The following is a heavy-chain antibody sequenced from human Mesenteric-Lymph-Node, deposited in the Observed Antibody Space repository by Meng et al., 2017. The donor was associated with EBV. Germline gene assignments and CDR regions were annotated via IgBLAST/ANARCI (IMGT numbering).Heavy chain of an antibody. CDR3: VRGAAIGPRYFDY. V-gene: IGHV4-61*01. Sequence: QVQLQEPGPGLVKPSETLSPTCTVFGGSVNSGTYYWSWIRQPPGKGLEWIGYIYYSGTTNYNPSLKGRVTISLDTSKNQFSLKLSSVTAADTAVYYCVRGAAIGPRYFDYWGQGTLVTVSS. D-gene: IGHD2-2*02. CDR1: GGSVNSGTYY. J-gene: IGHJ4*02. CDR2: IYYSGTT.